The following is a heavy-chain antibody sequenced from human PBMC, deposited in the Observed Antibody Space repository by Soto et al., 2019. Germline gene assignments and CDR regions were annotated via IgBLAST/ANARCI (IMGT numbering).Heavy chain of an antibody. CDR3: ARDRTSCFDY. Sequence: QVQLVESGGGVVQPGRSLRLSCAASGFTFSSYAMHWVRQAPGKGLEWVAVISYDGSNKYYADSVKGRFTISRDNSKNTLYLQMNSLRAEDTAVYYCARDRTSCFDYWGQGTLVTVSS. V-gene: IGHV3-30-3*01. J-gene: IGHJ4*02. CDR1: GFTFSSYA. D-gene: IGHD2-2*01. CDR2: ISYDGSNK.